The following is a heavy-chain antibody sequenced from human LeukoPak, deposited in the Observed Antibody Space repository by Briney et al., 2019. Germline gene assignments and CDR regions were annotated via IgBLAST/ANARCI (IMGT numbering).Heavy chain of an antibody. CDR3: ARVTGYRIEDYFDY. Sequence: SETLSLTCSVSGGSISSYYWNWIRQPPGKGLEWIGYIYYSGSTNYNPSLKSRVTISVETSKDEFSLKLRSVTAADTAVYYCARVTGYRIEDYFDYWGQGTLVTVSS. CDR2: IYYSGST. D-gene: IGHD6-13*01. CDR1: GGSISSYY. J-gene: IGHJ4*02. V-gene: IGHV4-59*01.